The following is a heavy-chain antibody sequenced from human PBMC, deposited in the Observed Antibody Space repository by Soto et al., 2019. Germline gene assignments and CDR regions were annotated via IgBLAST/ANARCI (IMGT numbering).Heavy chain of an antibody. CDR3: ARAEPYDFWSGSDYYYGMDV. CDR2: IHHSGST. V-gene: IGHV4-34*01. D-gene: IGHD3-3*01. J-gene: IGHJ6*02. Sequence: NPSETLSLTCVVYGGSFSGYYWSWIRQPPGKGLEWIGEIHHSGSTNYNPSLKSRVTISVDTSKNQFSLKLSSVTAADTAVYYCARAEPYDFWSGSDYYYGMDVWGQGTTVTVS. CDR1: GGSFSGYY.